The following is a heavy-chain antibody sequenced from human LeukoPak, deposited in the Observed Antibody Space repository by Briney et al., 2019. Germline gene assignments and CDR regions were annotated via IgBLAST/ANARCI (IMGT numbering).Heavy chain of an antibody. Sequence: GGSLRLSCAASGFTFSSHNMNWVRQAPGKGLEWVSSISGGSAYIYLADSVKGRFTISRDNAMNSLYLQMNSLRAEDTGVYYCARGKPLDYWGQGTLVTVSS. V-gene: IGHV3-21*01. J-gene: IGHJ4*02. CDR2: ISGGSAYI. CDR3: ARGKPLDY. CDR1: GFTFSSHN.